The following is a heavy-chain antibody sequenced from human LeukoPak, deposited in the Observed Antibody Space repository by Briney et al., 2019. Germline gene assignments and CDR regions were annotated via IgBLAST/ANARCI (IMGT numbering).Heavy chain of an antibody. Sequence: SETLSLTCTVSGGSISSSSYYWGWIRQPPGKGLEWIGSIYYSGSTYYNPSLKSRVTISVDTSKNQFSLKLSSVTAADTAVYYCARGLRDSVWDWFDPWGQGTLVTVSS. V-gene: IGHV4-39*07. D-gene: IGHD3-16*01. CDR2: IYYSGST. J-gene: IGHJ5*02. CDR1: GGSISSSSYY. CDR3: ARGLRDSVWDWFDP.